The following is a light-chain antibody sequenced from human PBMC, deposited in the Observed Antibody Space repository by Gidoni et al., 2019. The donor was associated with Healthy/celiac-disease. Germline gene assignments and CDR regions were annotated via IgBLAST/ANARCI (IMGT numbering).Light chain of an antibody. CDR2: GAS. J-gene: IGKJ4*01. Sequence: DIQMTQSPSSPSASVGDRVTITCRASQSISSYLNWYQQKPGKAPKLLIYGASSLQSGVPSRFSGSGSGTDFTLTISSLQPEDFATYYCQQSYSTLTFGGGTKVEIK. CDR3: QQSYSTLT. V-gene: IGKV1-39*01. CDR1: QSISSY.